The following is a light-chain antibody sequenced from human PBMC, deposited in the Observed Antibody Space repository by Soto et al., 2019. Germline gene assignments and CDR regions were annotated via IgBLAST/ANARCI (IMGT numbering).Light chain of an antibody. J-gene: IGKJ2*01. V-gene: IGKV1-39*01. CDR2: ETS. Sequence: DIQMTQSPSSLSASVGDRVTITCRASQSLGRRLTWYQQKPGEAPKLLIYETSNLQNGVPSRFSGSGSETDFTLTINSLQPEEFATYYCQQSFGPPYTFGQGTKLE. CDR1: QSLGRR. CDR3: QQSFGPPYT.